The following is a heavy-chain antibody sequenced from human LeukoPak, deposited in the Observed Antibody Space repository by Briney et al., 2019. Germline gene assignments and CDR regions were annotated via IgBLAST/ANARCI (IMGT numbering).Heavy chain of an antibody. J-gene: IGHJ5*02. V-gene: IGHV4-39*07. D-gene: IGHD3-10*01. CDR3: ARDLTYYGSGSYYNWFDP. Sequence: SETLSLTCTVSGGSISSSSYYWGWIRQPPGKGLEWIGSIYYSGSTYYNPSLKSRVTISVDTSKNQFSLKLSSVTAADTAVYYCARDLTYYGSGSYYNWFDPWGQGTLVTVSS. CDR2: IYYSGST. CDR1: GGSISSSSYY.